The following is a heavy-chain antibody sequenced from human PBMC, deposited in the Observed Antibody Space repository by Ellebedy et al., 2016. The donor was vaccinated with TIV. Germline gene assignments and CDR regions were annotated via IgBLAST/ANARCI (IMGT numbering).Heavy chain of an antibody. CDR2: TSAKGCWI. Sequence: SLKISCAASGFTFAANAMPSVRHLPGKGLGRASGTSAKGCWIGYAAFVKDRFFISRDNAKNSLHLQMDSLRVEDMTLYYCVKDTRPWLVTTDGLEVWGQGTTFTVSS. CDR3: VKDTRPWLVTTDGLEV. D-gene: IGHD6-19*01. V-gene: IGHV3-9*03. J-gene: IGHJ6*02. CDR1: GFTFAANA.